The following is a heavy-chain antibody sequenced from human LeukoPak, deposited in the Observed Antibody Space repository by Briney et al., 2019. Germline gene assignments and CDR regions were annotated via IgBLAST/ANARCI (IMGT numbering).Heavy chain of an antibody. Sequence: SETLSLTCTVSGDSISSSHYYWVWIRQSPGKGLEWIGSTYSGGETHYNPSLNSRVTIFLDTSKNRFSLNLISVTATDTAVYYCVRDYSNFVQGDWGQGTLVTVSS. CDR2: TYSGGET. V-gene: IGHV4-39*02. CDR1: GDSISSSHYY. J-gene: IGHJ4*02. CDR3: VRDYSNFVQGD. D-gene: IGHD4-11*01.